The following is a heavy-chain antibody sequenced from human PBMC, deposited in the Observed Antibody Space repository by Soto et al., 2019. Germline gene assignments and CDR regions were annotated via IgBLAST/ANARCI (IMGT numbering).Heavy chain of an antibody. Sequence: PSETLSVTCNVSGGSVSSISYYWSWIRQSPEKGLEWVGEAHYSGGSNYIPSLKSRLTISIDTSKNQFSLKMTSVPPADTAVYYCARQGGSRWSFEGSGLDVWGQGTTVTVSS. V-gene: IGHV4-61*01. CDR3: ARQGGSRWSFEGSGLDV. D-gene: IGHD6-13*01. CDR2: AHYSGGS. CDR1: GGSVSSISYY. J-gene: IGHJ6*02.